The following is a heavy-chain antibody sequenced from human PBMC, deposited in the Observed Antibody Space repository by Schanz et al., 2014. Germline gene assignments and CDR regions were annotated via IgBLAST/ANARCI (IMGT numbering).Heavy chain of an antibody. D-gene: IGHD2-15*01. CDR1: GFTVSSSY. CDR3: AKVREWWPYYFDY. CDR2: ISGNGGST. Sequence: EVQLVESGGGLVQPGGSLRLSCAASGFTVSSSYMSWVRQAPGKGLEWVSAISGNGGSTYFADSVKGRFTISRDNSDNTLFLQMNSLRAEDTAVYYCAKVREWWPYYFDYWGQGTLVTVSS. J-gene: IGHJ4*02. V-gene: IGHV3-23*04.